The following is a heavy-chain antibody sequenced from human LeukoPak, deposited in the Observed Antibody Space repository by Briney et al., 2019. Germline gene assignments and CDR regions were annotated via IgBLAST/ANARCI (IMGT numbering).Heavy chain of an antibody. J-gene: IGHJ4*02. CDR3: ARVGGYYYDSSGPDY. Sequence: GGSLRLSCAASGFTFSSYWMSWVRQAPGKGLEWVANIKQDGSEKYYVDSVKGRFTISRDNAKNSLYLQMNSLRAEDTAVYYCARVGGYYYDSSGPDYWGQGTLVTVSS. CDR1: GFTFSSYW. CDR2: IKQDGSEK. V-gene: IGHV3-7*01. D-gene: IGHD3-22*01.